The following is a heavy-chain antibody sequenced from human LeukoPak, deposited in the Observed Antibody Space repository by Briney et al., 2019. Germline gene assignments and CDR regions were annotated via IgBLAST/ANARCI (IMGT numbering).Heavy chain of an antibody. Sequence: PGGSLRLSCAASGFTFSSYAMSWVRQAPGKGLERVSAISGSGGSTYYADSVKGRFTISRDNSKSTLYLQMNSLRAEDTAVYYCAKARGSYFDYWGQGTLVTVSS. CDR2: ISGSGGST. V-gene: IGHV3-23*01. D-gene: IGHD3-16*01. CDR1: GFTFSSYA. CDR3: AKARGSYFDY. J-gene: IGHJ4*02.